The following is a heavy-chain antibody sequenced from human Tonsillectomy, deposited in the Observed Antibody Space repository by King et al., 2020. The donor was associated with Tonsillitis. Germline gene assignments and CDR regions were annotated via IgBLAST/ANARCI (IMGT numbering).Heavy chain of an antibody. Sequence: VQLVESGGGLVQPGGSLRLSCEASGFTFSTYSMNWVRQAPWKGLEWVSYISSSSSTIYYADSVKGRFTISRDNAKNSLSLQMNSLRDEDTAVYYCASLHCGNSGYDHYYGLVVWGQVTTVTVSS. CDR2: ISSSSSTI. CDR3: ASLHCGNSGYDHYYGLVV. J-gene: IGHJ6*02. V-gene: IGHV3-48*02. CDR1: GFTFSTYS. D-gene: IGHD4-23*01.